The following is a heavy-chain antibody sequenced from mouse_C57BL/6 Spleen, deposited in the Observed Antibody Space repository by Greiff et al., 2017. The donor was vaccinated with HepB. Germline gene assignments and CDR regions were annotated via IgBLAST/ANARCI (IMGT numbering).Heavy chain of an antibody. CDR3: TRGGVTTRYYAMDY. Sequence: QVQLQQSGAELVRPGASVTLSCKASGYTFTDYEMHWVKQTPVHGLEWIGAIDPETGGTAYNQKFKGKAILTADKSSSTAYMELRSLTSEDSAVYYCTRGGVTTRYYAMDYWGQGTSVTVSS. D-gene: IGHD2-2*01. J-gene: IGHJ4*01. CDR1: GYTFTDYE. V-gene: IGHV1-15*01. CDR2: IDPETGGT.